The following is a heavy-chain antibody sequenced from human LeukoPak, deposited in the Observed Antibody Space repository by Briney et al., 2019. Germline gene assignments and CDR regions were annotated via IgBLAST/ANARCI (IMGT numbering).Heavy chain of an antibody. J-gene: IGHJ5*02. Sequence: PSETLSLTCTVSGGSISSDYWSWIRQPPGKGLEWIGEINHSGSTNYNPSLKSRVTISVDTSKNQFSLKLSSVTAADTAVYYCARGFNVVRHWFDPWGQGTLVTVSS. CDR1: GGSISSDY. CDR3: ARGFNVVRHWFDP. CDR2: INHSGST. D-gene: IGHD3-22*01. V-gene: IGHV4-34*01.